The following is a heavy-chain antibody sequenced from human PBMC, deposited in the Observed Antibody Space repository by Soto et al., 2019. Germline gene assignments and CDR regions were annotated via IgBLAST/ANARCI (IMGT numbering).Heavy chain of an antibody. V-gene: IGHV4-61*01. CDR3: ARDVDAYCGGDCYSGLHLTFDP. J-gene: IGHJ5*02. D-gene: IGHD2-21*02. Sequence: WSVGEGCISSGSYYCSRIRQPPGKGLEWIGYIYYSGSTNYNPSLKGRVTISVDTSKNQFSLKLSSVTAADTAVYYCARDVDAYCGGDCYSGLHLTFDPWGQGTLVSVSS. CDR2: IYYSGST. CDR1: EGCISSGSYY.